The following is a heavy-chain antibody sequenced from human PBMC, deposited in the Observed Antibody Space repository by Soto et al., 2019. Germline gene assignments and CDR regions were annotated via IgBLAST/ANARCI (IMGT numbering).Heavy chain of an antibody. V-gene: IGHV2-5*02. CDR3: AHRDGFGELKY. CDR2: IYWDDNK. D-gene: IGHD3-10*01. J-gene: IGHJ4*02. CDR1: GFSLSTNGVG. Sequence: QITLKESGPTLVKPTQTLTLTCTFSGFSLSTNGVGVGWIRQPPGKALEWLALIYWDDNKLYSPSLKSRFSITKDTSKNPVVLTMTNMDPVDTATYYCAHRDGFGELKYWGQGTLVTVSS.